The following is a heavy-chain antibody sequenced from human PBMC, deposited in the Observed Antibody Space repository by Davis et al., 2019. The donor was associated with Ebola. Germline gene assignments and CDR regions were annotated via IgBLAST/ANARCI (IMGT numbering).Heavy chain of an antibody. CDR2: IYSGGTT. J-gene: IGHJ6*02. Sequence: PGGSLRLSCAASGFSVSTKYMNWVRQAPGKGLQRVSIIYSGGTTYYADSVKGRFTISRDNSRNTLFLQMNNLRADDTAVYYCARGGDQLLIGSHRDGMDVWGQGTTVTVS. CDR3: ARGGDQLLIGSHRDGMDV. CDR1: GFSVSTKY. V-gene: IGHV3-53*01. D-gene: IGHD2-2*01.